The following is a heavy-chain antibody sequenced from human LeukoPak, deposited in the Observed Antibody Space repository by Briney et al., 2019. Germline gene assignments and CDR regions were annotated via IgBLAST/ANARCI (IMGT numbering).Heavy chain of an antibody. CDR3: AKDFASPRLRPYYFDY. Sequence: GGSLRLSCAASGFTFSSYGMHWVRQAPGKGLEWVAFIRYDGSNKYYADSVKGRFTISRDNSKNTLYLQMNSLRAEDTAVYYCAKDFASPRLRPYYFDYWGQGTLVTVSS. V-gene: IGHV3-30*02. CDR2: IRYDGSNK. CDR1: GFTFSSYG. D-gene: IGHD4-17*01. J-gene: IGHJ4*02.